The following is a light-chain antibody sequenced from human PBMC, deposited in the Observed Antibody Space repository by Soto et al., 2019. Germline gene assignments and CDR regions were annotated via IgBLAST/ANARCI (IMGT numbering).Light chain of an antibody. J-gene: IGKJ3*01. Sequence: DMQMTQSPTSLSASVGDRVTNTCRASQDIRNFVAWYQQKPGKAPKLLIYAASTLQSGVPSRFSGSGSGTDFTLTINSLQPEDVATYSCQKYSSVPVFGPGTKVEIK. CDR1: QDIRNF. CDR3: QKYSSVPV. CDR2: AAS. V-gene: IGKV1-27*01.